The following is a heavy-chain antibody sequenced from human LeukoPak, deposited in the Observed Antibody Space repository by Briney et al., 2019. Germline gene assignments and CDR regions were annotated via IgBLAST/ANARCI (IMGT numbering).Heavy chain of an antibody. D-gene: IGHD1-20*01. CDR2: INHSGSI. CDR1: GGSFSGFY. J-gene: IGHJ4*02. Sequence: SETLSLTCAVYGGSFSGFYWTWIRQPPGKGLEWIGEINHSGSINYNPSLKSRLTISVDTPKNQFSLKMTSLTAADTAVYYCARAPGITGSQGYLEYWGQGILVTVSS. CDR3: ARAPGITGSQGYLEY. V-gene: IGHV4-34*01.